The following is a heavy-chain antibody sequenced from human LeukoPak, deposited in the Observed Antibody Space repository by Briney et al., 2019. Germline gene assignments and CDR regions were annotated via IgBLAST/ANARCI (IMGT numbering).Heavy chain of an antibody. Sequence: PGGSLRLSCAASGVTVSSSYMSWVRQAPGKGLEWVSGINWNGGSTGYADSVRGRFTISRDNAKNSLYLQMNSLRAEDTALYYCARRGVPDLNKDYYMDVWGKGTTVTVSS. V-gene: IGHV3-20*04. D-gene: IGHD1-1*01. J-gene: IGHJ6*03. CDR2: INWNGGST. CDR1: GVTVSSSY. CDR3: ARRGVPDLNKDYYMDV.